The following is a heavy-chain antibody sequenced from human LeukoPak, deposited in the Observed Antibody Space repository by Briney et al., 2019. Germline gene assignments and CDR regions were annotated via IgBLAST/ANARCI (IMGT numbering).Heavy chain of an antibody. D-gene: IGHD5-12*01. Sequence: GRSLRLSCAASGFTFSTYWMHWVRQAPGNGLVWVSRINSDGSSTSYADSVKARFTISRDNAKNTLYLQMNNLRAEDTAVYYCARDRGYAFDIWGQGTMVSVSS. CDR3: ARDRGYAFDI. J-gene: IGHJ3*02. CDR2: INSDGSST. V-gene: IGHV3-74*01. CDR1: GFTFSTYW.